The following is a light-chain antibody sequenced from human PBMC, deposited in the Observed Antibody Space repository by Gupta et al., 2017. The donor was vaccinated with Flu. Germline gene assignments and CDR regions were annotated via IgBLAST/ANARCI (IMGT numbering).Light chain of an antibody. Sequence: IVLTQSPATLSLSPGERATLSCRASQSVGSYLAWYQQKPGQAPRLLIYDGSYRASDIPGRFSGSGAGTDFTLTISSLEPEDFAVYYCQHRTIWPPSFAFGPGSKVDIK. V-gene: IGKV3-11*01. CDR2: DGS. CDR3: QHRTIWPPSFA. CDR1: QSVGSY. J-gene: IGKJ3*01.